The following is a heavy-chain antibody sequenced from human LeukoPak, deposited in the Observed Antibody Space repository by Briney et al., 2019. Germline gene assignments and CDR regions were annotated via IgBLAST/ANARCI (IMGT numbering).Heavy chain of an antibody. V-gene: IGHV1-8*03. CDR1: GYTFTSYD. J-gene: IGHJ4*02. CDR2: MSPNSGNT. D-gene: IGHD6-6*01. Sequence: ASVKVSCKASGYTFTSYDINWVRQATGQGLEWMGCMSPNSGNTGYAQKFQGRVTITRNTSISTAYMELSSLRSEDTAVYYCARLSSIAARRGGDLGYWGQGTLVTVSS. CDR3: ARLSSIAARRGGDLGY.